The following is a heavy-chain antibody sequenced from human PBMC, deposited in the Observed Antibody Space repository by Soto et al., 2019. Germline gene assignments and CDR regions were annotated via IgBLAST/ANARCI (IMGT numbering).Heavy chain of an antibody. J-gene: IGHJ6*02. D-gene: IGHD3-22*01. CDR1: EFTFGDYA. V-gene: IGHV3-49*04. CDR2: IRSKAYGGTT. CDR3: TRTAGYYDSSGYYSGYYYGMDV. Sequence: GGSLRLSCTASEFTFGDYAMSWVRQAPGKGLEWVGFIRSKAYGGTTEYAASVKGRFTISRDDSKSIAYLQMNSLKTEDTAVFYCTRTAGYYDSSGYYSGYYYGMDVWGRGTTVTVSS.